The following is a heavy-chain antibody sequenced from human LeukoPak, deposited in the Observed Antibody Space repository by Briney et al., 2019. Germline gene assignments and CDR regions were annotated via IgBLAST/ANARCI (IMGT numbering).Heavy chain of an antibody. CDR1: GYSLSSGYY. V-gene: IGHV4-38-2*01. J-gene: IGHJ6*03. CDR2: IYLSGST. Sequence: SETLSLTCAVSGYSLSSGYYWGWIRQPPGKGLEWIGGIYLSGSTYYNPSLKSRVTTSVDTSKHQSPLKLRSVTAADTAVYYCASCGPLSRRTEGYYYYYMDVWGKGTTVTVSS. D-gene: IGHD1-14*01. CDR3: ASCGPLSRRTEGYYYYYMDV.